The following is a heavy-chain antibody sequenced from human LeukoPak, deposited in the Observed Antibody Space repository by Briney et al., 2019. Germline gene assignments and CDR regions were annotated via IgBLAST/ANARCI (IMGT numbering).Heavy chain of an antibody. CDR3: ARRGSGTDFDY. J-gene: IGHJ4*02. CDR2: INAGNGNT. Sequence: VASVKVSCKASVYTFTSYAMHWVRQAPGQRLEWMGWINAGNGNTKYSQKFQGRVTITRDTSASTAYMELSSLRSEDTAVYYCARRGSGTDFDYWGQGTLVTVSS. CDR1: VYTFTSYA. V-gene: IGHV1-3*01. D-gene: IGHD3-10*01.